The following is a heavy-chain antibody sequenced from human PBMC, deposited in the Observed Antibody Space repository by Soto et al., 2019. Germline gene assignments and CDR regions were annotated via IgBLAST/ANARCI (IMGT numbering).Heavy chain of an antibody. V-gene: IGHV3-23*01. CDR2: VTGRASST. J-gene: IGHJ3*02. CDR1: GFTFPNYA. CDR3: AIHLPSKKNQRLWVYEYHI. D-gene: IGHD2-8*01. Sequence: EVRLLESGGGLVQPGGSLRLSCAASGFTFPNYAMSWVRQAPGKGLEWVSVVTGRASSTYYADSVEGRFTISRDNSRNTLLLQMNSVGAEDTAVYYCAIHLPSKKNQRLWVYEYHIWGRGTNLTVSS.